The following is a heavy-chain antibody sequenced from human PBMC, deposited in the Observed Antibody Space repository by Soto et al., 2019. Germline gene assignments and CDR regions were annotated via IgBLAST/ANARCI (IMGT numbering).Heavy chain of an antibody. V-gene: IGHV1-18*04. J-gene: IGHJ3*02. Sequence: GSSVKVSCKASGYTFTGYGISWVRQAPGQGLELMGWISAYNGNTNYAQKLQGRVTMTTDTSTSTAYMELRSLRSDDTAVYYCASGTPDAFDIWGQGIMVTVSS. CDR3: ASGTPDAFDI. D-gene: IGHD6-13*01. CDR2: ISAYNGNT. CDR1: GYTFTGYG.